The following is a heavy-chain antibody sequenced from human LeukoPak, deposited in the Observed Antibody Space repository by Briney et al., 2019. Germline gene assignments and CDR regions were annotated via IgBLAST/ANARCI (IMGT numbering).Heavy chain of an antibody. CDR3: ARGYCSSTSCHELFDY. J-gene: IGHJ4*02. CDR2: INPSGGST. Sequence: GASVKVSCKASGYTFTIYYMHWVRQAPGQGLEWMGIINPSGGSTSYAQKFQGRVTMTRDTSTSTVYMELSSLRSEDTAVYYCARGYCSSTSCHELFDYWGQGTLVTVSS. V-gene: IGHV1-46*01. D-gene: IGHD2-2*01. CDR1: GYTFTIYY.